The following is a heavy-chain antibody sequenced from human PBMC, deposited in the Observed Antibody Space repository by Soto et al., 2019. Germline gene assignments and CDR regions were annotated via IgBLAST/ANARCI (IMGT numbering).Heavy chain of an antibody. CDR1: GGTFSSYA. D-gene: IGHD4-4*01. J-gene: IGHJ5*02. CDR2: IIPIFGTA. V-gene: IGHV1-69*12. Sequence: QVQLVQSGAEVKKPGSSVKVSCKASGGTFSSYAISWVRQAPGQGLEWMGGIIPIFGTANYAQKFQGRVTIPADESTSPAYMELSSLRSDDTAVYYCARVALRYYSNYGWFDPWGQGTLVTVSS. CDR3: ARVALRYYSNYGWFDP.